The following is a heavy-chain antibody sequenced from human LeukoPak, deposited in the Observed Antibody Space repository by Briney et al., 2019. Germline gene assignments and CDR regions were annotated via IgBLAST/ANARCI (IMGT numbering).Heavy chain of an antibody. V-gene: IGHV1-46*01. CDR1: GYTFTSYY. J-gene: IGHJ6*03. CDR3: ATDTYYYDSSGTGAYYYYYMDV. CDR2: INPSGGST. Sequence: ASVKVSCKASGYTFTSYYMHWVRQAPGQGLEWMGIINPSGGSTSYAQKFQGRVTMIRDTSTSTVYMELSSLRSEDTAVYYCATDTYYYDSSGTGAYYYYYMDVWGKGTTVTVSS. D-gene: IGHD3-22*01.